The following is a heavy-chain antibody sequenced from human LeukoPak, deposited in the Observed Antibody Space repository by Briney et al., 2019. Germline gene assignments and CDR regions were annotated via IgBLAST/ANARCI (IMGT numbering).Heavy chain of an antibody. J-gene: IGHJ6*02. Sequence: GGSLRLSCAGSGLTFSSYAMSWVRQAPGKGLEWVSTISGSGGAGTYYADSVKGRFTVSRDNSRNTLYLPMNSLRAGDTAVYYCVKDRGGSPFYGMDVWGQGTTVTVSS. CDR1: GLTFSSYA. V-gene: IGHV3-23*01. CDR2: ISGSGGAGT. CDR3: VKDRGGSPFYGMDV. D-gene: IGHD1-26*01.